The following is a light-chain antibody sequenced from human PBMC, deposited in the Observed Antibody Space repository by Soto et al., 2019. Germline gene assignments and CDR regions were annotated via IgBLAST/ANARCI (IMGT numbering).Light chain of an antibody. V-gene: IGKV3-20*01. J-gene: IGKJ5*01. CDR1: QSVTTR. CDR3: QQYGGSPIT. CDR2: GAS. Sequence: GERVTLSCMASQSVTTRLAWYQHKPGQAPTLLMSGASNRASGVPVRFSGSGSGTDFTLTITRLEPEDFALYYCQQYGGSPITFGLGTRLEIK.